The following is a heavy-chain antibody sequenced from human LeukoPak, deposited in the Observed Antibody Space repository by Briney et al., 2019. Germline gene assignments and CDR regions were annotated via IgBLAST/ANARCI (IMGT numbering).Heavy chain of an antibody. D-gene: IGHD6-13*01. CDR1: GGSFSGYY. J-gene: IGHJ6*02. Sequence: SETLSLTCAVYGGSFSGYYWSWIRQPPGKGLEWSGEINHSGSTNYNPSLKSRVTISVDTSKNQFSLKLSSVTAADTAVYYCARGLSSSWIYYYYGMDVWGQGTTVTVSS. V-gene: IGHV4-34*01. CDR3: ARGLSSSWIYYYYGMDV. CDR2: INHSGST.